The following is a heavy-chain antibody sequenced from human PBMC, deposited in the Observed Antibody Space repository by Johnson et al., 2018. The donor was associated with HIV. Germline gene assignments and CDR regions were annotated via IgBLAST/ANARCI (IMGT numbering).Heavy chain of an antibody. Sequence: QVQLVESGGGVVQPGRSLRLSGAAAGFTFSSYGVHWVRQAPGKGLEWLAVVSYDGSNKYYADSVKGRFTISRYNSKNPLYLQMNSLRAEDTAVYYWAKDPGRRDPHAFDIWGQGTMVTVSS. CDR1: GFTFSSYG. J-gene: IGHJ3*02. CDR2: VSYDGSNK. CDR3: AKDPGRRDPHAFDI. V-gene: IGHV3-30*18. D-gene: IGHD2-15*01.